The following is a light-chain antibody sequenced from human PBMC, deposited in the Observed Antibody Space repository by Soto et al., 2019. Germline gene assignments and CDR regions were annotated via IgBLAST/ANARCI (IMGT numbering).Light chain of an antibody. J-gene: IGKJ4*01. CDR1: QSISRSD. CDR2: ATS. V-gene: IGKV3-20*01. CDR3: QQYGSSRT. Sequence: EIVLTQSPGTVSLSPGESATLSCRASQSISRSDLAWYQHRPGQSPRLLIYATSSRATGVPDRFTGGGAGTGFTLTISRLEPEDSAVYYCQQYGSSRTFGGGTKVDIK.